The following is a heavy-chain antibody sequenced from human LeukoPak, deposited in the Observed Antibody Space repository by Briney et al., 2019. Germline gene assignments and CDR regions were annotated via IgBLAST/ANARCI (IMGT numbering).Heavy chain of an antibody. CDR1: GFTFSSYS. J-gene: IGHJ6*03. CDR2: ISSSSSYI. D-gene: IGHD2-2*01. CDR3: ARAGYCSSTSCTYYYYMDV. Sequence: GGSLRLSCAASGFTFSSYSMNWVRQAPGKGLEWVSSISSSSSYIYYADSVKGRFTISRDNAKNSLYLQMNSLRAEDTAVYYCARAGYCSSTSCTYYYYMDVWGKGTTVTVSS. V-gene: IGHV3-21*01.